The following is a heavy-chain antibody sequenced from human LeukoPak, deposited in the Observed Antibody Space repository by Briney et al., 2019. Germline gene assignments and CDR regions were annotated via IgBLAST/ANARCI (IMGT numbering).Heavy chain of an antibody. J-gene: IGHJ4*02. CDR2: IYYSGST. CDR1: GGSISSGGYY. CDR3: ARAVPYGDFLSSYFAS. Sequence: SETLSLTCTVSGGSISSGGYYWSWIRQHPGKGLEWIGYIYYSGSTYYNPSLKSRVTISVDTSKNQFSLKLSSVTAADTAVYSCARAVPYGDFLSSYFASWGQGTLVTVSS. V-gene: IGHV4-31*03. D-gene: IGHD4-17*01.